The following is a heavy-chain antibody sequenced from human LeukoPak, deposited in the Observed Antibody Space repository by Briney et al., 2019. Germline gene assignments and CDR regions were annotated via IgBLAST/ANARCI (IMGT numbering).Heavy chain of an antibody. Sequence: SSETLSLTCTVSGGSISGSNYYWGWVRQPPGKGLEWIGSIYYSGSTNYNPSLKSRVTISVATSKNQFSLKLSSVTAADTAVYYCARRDYDFWSGFDYWGQGTLVTVSS. D-gene: IGHD3-3*01. V-gene: IGHV4-39*07. CDR2: IYYSGST. CDR1: GGSISGSNYY. J-gene: IGHJ4*02. CDR3: ARRDYDFWSGFDY.